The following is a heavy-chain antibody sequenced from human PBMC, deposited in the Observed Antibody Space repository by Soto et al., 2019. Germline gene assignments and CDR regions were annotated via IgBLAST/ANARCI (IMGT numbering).Heavy chain of an antibody. CDR3: ARGLYHKYGQDY. J-gene: IGHJ4*02. CDR1: GFTFSSYW. D-gene: IGHD2-2*01. CDR2: INSDGTTT. Sequence: GGSLRLSCAASGFTFSSYWMHWVRQAPGKGLVWVSRINSDGTTTNFADYVKGRFTISRDNAQNTLFLQMNGLRAEDTAVYYCARGLYHKYGQDYWGRGTLVTVSS. V-gene: IGHV3-74*01.